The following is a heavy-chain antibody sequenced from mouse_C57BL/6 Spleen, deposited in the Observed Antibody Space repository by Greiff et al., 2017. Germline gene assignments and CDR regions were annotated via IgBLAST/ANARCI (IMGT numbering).Heavy chain of an antibody. CDR1: GFTFTDYY. CDR2: IRNKANGYTT. V-gene: IGHV7-3*01. J-gene: IGHJ4*01. CDR3: ARYETNFSCAMDY. Sequence: EVKLMESGGGLVQPGGSLSLSCAASGFTFTDYYMSWVRQPPGKALEWLGFIRNKANGYTTEYSASVKGRFTISRDNSQSILYLQMNALRAEDSATYYCARYETNFSCAMDYWGQGTSVTVSS.